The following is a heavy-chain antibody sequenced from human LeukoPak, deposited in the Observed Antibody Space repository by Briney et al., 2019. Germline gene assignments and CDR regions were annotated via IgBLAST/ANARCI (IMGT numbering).Heavy chain of an antibody. V-gene: IGHV3-7*04. J-gene: IGHJ5*02. CDR1: GFTFSTYG. CDR2: INQDGSEK. Sequence: GGSLRLSCAASGFTFSTYGMNWVRQAPGKGLEWVAKINQDGSEKYYVDSVKGRFTISRDNAKNSLYLQMNSLRAEDTAVYYCARERDLNWFDPWGQGTLVTVSS. CDR3: ARERDLNWFDP.